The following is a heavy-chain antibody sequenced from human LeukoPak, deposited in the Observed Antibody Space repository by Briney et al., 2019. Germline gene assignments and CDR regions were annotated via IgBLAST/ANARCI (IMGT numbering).Heavy chain of an antibody. V-gene: IGHV1-69-2*01. D-gene: IGHD2/OR15-2a*01. CDR2: IDPEDGAT. CDR3: AARMRF. Sequence: ASVKVSCKTSGYTFIDSFIHWMQQAPGKGFEWMGLIDPEDGATEYAERFQGRVTITADRSTDTAYLELTSLRSDDTVVYFCAARMRFWGQGTRVTVSS. J-gene: IGHJ4*02. CDR1: GYTFIDSF.